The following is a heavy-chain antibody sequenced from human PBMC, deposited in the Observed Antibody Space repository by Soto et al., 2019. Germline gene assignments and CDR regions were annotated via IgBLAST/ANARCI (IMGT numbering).Heavy chain of an antibody. J-gene: IGHJ4*02. CDR1: GGFISRSNW. D-gene: IGHD3-10*01. Sequence: QVQLQESGPGLVKPSGTLSLTCAVSGGFISRSNWWSWVRQPPGKGLEWIGEIYHSGSSNYNPSLKSRGTISVNQAKDQFSLKLNSVTAADTAVYYWARAPGGSGRGYFDYWGQGALVTVSS. CDR2: IYHSGSS. V-gene: IGHV4-4*02. CDR3: ARAPGGSGRGYFDY.